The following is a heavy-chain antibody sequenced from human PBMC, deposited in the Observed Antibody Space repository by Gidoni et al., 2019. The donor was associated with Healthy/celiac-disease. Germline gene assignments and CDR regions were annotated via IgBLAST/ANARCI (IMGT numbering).Heavy chain of an antibody. D-gene: IGHD6-13*01. J-gene: IGHJ6*02. CDR1: GFTFSSYA. CDR3: AKVGYSSSWYYYYGMDV. Sequence: EVQLLESGGGLVQPGGSLRLSCAASGFTFSSYARSWVRQAPGKGLEWVSASSGSGGSTYYADSVKGRFTISRDNSKNTLYLQMNSLRAEDTAVYYCAKVGYSSSWYYYYGMDVWGQGTTVTVSS. CDR2: SSGSGGST. V-gene: IGHV3-23*01.